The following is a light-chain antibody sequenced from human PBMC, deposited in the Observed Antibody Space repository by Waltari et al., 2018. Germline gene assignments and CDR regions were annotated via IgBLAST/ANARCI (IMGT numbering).Light chain of an antibody. CDR3: CSYARSRTLL. CDR1: SSDIGTYNY. J-gene: IGLJ3*02. Sequence: QSALTQPASVSGSPGQSTTISCTGTSSDIGTYNYVSWYQQYPGKAPKLMLHGVTNRPSGVSDRFSGSKSGNTASLTISGLQAEDEAVYYCCSYARSRTLLFGGGTELTVL. V-gene: IGLV2-23*01. CDR2: GVT.